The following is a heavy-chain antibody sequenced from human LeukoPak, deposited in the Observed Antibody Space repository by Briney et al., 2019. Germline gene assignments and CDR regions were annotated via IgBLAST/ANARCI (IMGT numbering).Heavy chain of an antibody. Sequence: SQTLSLTCTVSGGSISSGDYYWSWIRQPPGKGLEWIGYIYYSGSTYYNPSLKSRVTISVDTSKNQFSLKLSSVTAADTAVYYCARGRWDWGSFDYWGQGTLVTVSS. CDR1: GGSISSGDYY. CDR2: IYYSGST. V-gene: IGHV4-30-4*08. D-gene: IGHD3/OR15-3a*01. CDR3: ARGRWDWGSFDY. J-gene: IGHJ4*02.